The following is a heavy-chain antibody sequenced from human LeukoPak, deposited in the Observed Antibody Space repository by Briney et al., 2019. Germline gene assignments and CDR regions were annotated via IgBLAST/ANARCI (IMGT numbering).Heavy chain of an antibody. V-gene: IGHV3-15*01. Sequence: PGGSLRLSCSASGFTFSNAWMSWVRQSPGKGLEWVGRIKSKTDGGTTDYTPPVKGRFTISRDDSKNTLYLQMNSLKTEDTAVYYCTTDALRDTSGYYFFMSSLSAYWGQGTLVTVSS. CDR1: GFTFSNAW. D-gene: IGHD3-22*01. CDR2: IKSKTDGGTT. J-gene: IGHJ4*02. CDR3: TTDALRDTSGYYFFMSSLSAY.